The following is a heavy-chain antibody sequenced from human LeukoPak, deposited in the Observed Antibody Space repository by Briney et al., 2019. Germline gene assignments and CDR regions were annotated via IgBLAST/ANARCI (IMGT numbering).Heavy chain of an antibody. CDR1: GFIFSNDA. D-gene: IGHD1-1*01. J-gene: IGHJ4*02. Sequence: PGGSLRLSCAASGFIFSNDAMHWVRQAPGKWLEWVAFIWFDGSNKHYADSVKGRFTISRDNSEDTLYLQMNSLRAEDTAVYYCVRDPSGSGFAFDSWGQGALVTVSS. V-gene: IGHV3-33*01. CDR3: VRDPSGSGFAFDS. CDR2: IWFDGSNK.